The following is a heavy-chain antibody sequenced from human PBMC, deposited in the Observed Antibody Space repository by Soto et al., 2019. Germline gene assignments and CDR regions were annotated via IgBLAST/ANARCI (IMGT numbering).Heavy chain of an antibody. CDR2: ISAHNGNT. CDR3: ARGRYGDY. Sequence: QAHLVQSGPEVKKLGASVKVSCKGSGYIFTSYGIAWVRQAPGQGLEWMGWISAHNGNTEYAQKFQGRVTVTRDTSTSTAYLELRSLRSDDTGLYYCARGRYGDYWGQGALITVSS. V-gene: IGHV1-18*01. CDR1: GYIFTSYG. J-gene: IGHJ4*02. D-gene: IGHD4-17*01.